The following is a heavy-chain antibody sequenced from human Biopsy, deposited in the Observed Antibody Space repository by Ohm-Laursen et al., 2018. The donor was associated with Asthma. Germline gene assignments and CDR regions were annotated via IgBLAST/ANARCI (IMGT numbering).Heavy chain of an antibody. J-gene: IGHJ4*02. Sequence: SLRLSCAAPGFTFDDYAMHWVRQAPGKGLEWVSGVSWNSGSIDYADSVKGRFTISRDNAKNSLYLQMNSLRGADTALYYCVKDIRLQLWGFDSWGQGTLVTSPQ. CDR3: VKDIRLQLWGFDS. CDR2: VSWNSGSI. V-gene: IGHV3-9*01. D-gene: IGHD6-13*01. CDR1: GFTFDDYA.